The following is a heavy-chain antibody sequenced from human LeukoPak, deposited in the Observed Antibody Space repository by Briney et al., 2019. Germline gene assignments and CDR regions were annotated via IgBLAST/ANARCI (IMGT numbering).Heavy chain of an antibody. CDR3: ARRCYDSSGFDY. J-gene: IGHJ4*02. CDR1: GFTFSDYY. CDR2: ISGSGGST. Sequence: GGSLRLSCAASGFTFSDYYMSWIRQAPGKGLEWVSAISGSGGSTYYADSVKGRFTISRDNSKNTLYLQMNSLRAEDTAVYYCARRCYDSSGFDYWGQGTLVTVSS. D-gene: IGHD3-22*01. V-gene: IGHV3-23*01.